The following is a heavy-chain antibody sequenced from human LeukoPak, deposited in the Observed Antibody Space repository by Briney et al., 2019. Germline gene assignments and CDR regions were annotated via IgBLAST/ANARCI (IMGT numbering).Heavy chain of an antibody. V-gene: IGHV1-2*02. CDR1: GYTFTGYY. Sequence: ASVKVSCKASGYTFTGYYMHWVRQAPGQGLEWMGWINPNSGGTNYAQKFQGRVTMTRDTSISTAYMELSRLRSDDTAVYYCARAEDPEYYFDYWGQGTLVTVSS. J-gene: IGHJ4*02. CDR3: ARAEDPEYYFDY. D-gene: IGHD2/OR15-2a*01. CDR2: INPNSGGT.